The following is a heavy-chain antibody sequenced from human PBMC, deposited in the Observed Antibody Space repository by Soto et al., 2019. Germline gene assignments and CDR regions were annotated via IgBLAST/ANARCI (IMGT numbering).Heavy chain of an antibody. J-gene: IGHJ3*02. D-gene: IGHD3-10*01. Sequence: GGSLRLSCAASGFTFSNAWMNWVRQAPGKGLEWVGRIKSKTDGGTTDYAAPVKGRFTISRDDSKNTLYLQMNSLKTEDTAVYYCTTTYYYGSGSYRDNDAFDIWGQGTMVTVSS. CDR1: GFTFSNAW. V-gene: IGHV3-15*07. CDR3: TTTYYYGSGSYRDNDAFDI. CDR2: IKSKTDGGTT.